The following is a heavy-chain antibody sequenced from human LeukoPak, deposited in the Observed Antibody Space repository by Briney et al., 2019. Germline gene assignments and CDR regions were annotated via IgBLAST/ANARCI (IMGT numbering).Heavy chain of an antibody. CDR2: ISYDGSNK. Sequence: PGGSLRLSCAASGFTFSSYAMHWVRQAPGKGLEWVAVISYDGSNKYYADSVKGRFTISRDNSKNTLYLQMNSLRAEDTAVYYCARERVGVFWSGYEGYNWFDPWGQGTLVTVSS. V-gene: IGHV3-30-3*01. CDR1: GFTFSSYA. J-gene: IGHJ5*02. CDR3: ARERVGVFWSGYEGYNWFDP. D-gene: IGHD3-3*01.